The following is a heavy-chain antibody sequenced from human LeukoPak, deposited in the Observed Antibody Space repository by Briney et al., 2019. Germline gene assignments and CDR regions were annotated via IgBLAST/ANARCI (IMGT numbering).Heavy chain of an antibody. V-gene: IGHV4-4*07. CDR3: ASSGSGRFLDL. Sequence: PSETLSVTCTVSGGSIRSYHWSWIRQPAGKGLEWVGLIYTGGNTKYNSSLKSRVSMSVAPSQNQFSLKLRSVTAADTAVYFCASSGSGRFLDLWGRGTLVTVSS. CDR2: IYTGGNT. D-gene: IGHD3-10*01. J-gene: IGHJ2*01. CDR1: GGSIRSYH.